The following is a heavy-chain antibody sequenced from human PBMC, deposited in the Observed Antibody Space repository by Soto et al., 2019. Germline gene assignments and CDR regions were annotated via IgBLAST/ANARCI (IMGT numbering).Heavy chain of an antibody. D-gene: IGHD1-26*01. Sequence: QVQLQESVPGLVKPSGTLSLTCAVSSGSISSNNWWTWVRQPPGKGLEWIGDIYHSGSTNYNPSLKTRVTIAVHKSKHQSPLKLRSVTAADTAVYYCARITSGCLDHWGQGTLVTVSS. J-gene: IGHJ5*02. V-gene: IGHV4-4*02. CDR3: ARITSGCLDH. CDR2: IYHSGST. CDR1: SGSISSNNW.